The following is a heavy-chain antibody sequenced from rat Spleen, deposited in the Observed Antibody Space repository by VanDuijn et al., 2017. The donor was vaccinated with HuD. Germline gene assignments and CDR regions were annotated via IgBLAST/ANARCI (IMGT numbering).Heavy chain of an antibody. CDR3: ASPGLSFAY. V-gene: IGHV2S61*01. Sequence: QVQLKESGPGLVQPSQTLSLTCTVSGFSLISYAVNWVRQPPGKGLEWMGGIWGDGSTKYNSVPKSRLSISRDTSKSQVFLKINSLQTEDTAMYFCASPGLSFAYWGQGTLVTVSS. CDR2: IWGDGST. CDR1: GFSLISYA. J-gene: IGHJ3*01.